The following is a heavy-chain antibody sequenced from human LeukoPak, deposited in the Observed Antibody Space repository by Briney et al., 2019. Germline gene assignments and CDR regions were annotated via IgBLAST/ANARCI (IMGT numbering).Heavy chain of an antibody. CDR1: GFTFSDYY. Sequence: PGGSLRLSCAASGFTFSDYYMSWIREAPGKGLEWVSYISSSGSTIYYADSVKGRFTISRDNAKNSLYLQMNSLRAEDTAVYYCASSNYYDSSGYYYAPLVDYWGQGTLVTVSS. J-gene: IGHJ4*02. CDR2: ISSSGSTI. CDR3: ASSNYYDSSGYYYAPLVDY. V-gene: IGHV3-11*04. D-gene: IGHD3-22*01.